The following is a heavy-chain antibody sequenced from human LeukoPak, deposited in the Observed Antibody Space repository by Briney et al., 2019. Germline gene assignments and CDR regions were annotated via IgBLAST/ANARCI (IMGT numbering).Heavy chain of an antibody. D-gene: IGHD2-15*01. CDR3: ARHPCGGSSNCRSFDS. Sequence: GGTLRLSCAATGLSVSSNFMSWVRQAPGKGLEWVSVIYGGGSTYYADSVKGRFTISRDTPKNTLYLQMNSLRVEDTAVYYCARHPCGGSSNCRSFDSWGQGVLVTVSS. J-gene: IGHJ4*02. CDR2: IYGGGST. V-gene: IGHV3-53*01. CDR1: GLSVSSNF.